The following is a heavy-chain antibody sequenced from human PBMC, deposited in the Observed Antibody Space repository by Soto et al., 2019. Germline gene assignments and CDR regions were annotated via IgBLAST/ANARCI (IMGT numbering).Heavy chain of an antibody. Sequence: GESLKISCKGSEDRFNTYWIGWVRQTPGKGLEWMGIIYPGDSDTGYSPSFQGQVTISADKSTNTAYLHLPGLKASDTAMYYCARTDGYAPCDHWGQGTLVTVS. V-gene: IGHV5-51*01. CDR3: ARTDGYAPCDH. CDR2: IYPGDSDT. D-gene: IGHD5-18*01. CDR1: EDRFNTYW. J-gene: IGHJ4*02.